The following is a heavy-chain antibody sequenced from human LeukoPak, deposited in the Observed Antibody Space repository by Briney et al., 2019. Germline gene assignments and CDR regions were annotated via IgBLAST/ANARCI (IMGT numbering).Heavy chain of an antibody. D-gene: IGHD2-15*01. V-gene: IGHV1-46*01. Sequence: WASVKVSCKASGYTFTSYYMHWVRQAPGQGLEWMGIINPSGGSTSYAQKFQGRVTMTRDTSTSTVYMELGSLRSEDTAVYYCARDLNGVYCSGGSCCSSGPHNWFDPWGQGTLVTVSS. CDR2: INPSGGST. CDR1: GYTFTSYY. CDR3: ARDLNGVYCSGGSCCSSGPHNWFDP. J-gene: IGHJ5*02.